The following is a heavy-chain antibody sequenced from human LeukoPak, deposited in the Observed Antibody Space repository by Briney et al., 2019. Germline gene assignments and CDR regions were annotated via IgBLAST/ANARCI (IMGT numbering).Heavy chain of an antibody. CDR2: IRYDGSSK. Sequence: GGSLRLSCAASGFTFSSYGMHWVRQAPGKGLEWVAFIRYDGSSKYYADSVKGRFTISRDNSKNTLYLQMNSLRAEDTAVYYCAKDTVAATFAANDYWGQGTLVTVSS. J-gene: IGHJ4*02. D-gene: IGHD2-15*01. CDR1: GFTFSSYG. CDR3: AKDTVAATFAANDY. V-gene: IGHV3-30*02.